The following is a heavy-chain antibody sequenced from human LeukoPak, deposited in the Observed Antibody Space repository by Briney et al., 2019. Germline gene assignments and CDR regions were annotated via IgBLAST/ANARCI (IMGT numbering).Heavy chain of an antibody. CDR2: IRSKANSYAT. V-gene: IGHV3-73*01. CDR1: GFTFSGSA. Sequence: GGSLRLSCAASGFTFSGSAMHWVRQASGKGLEWVGRIRSKANSYATAYTASVKGRFTISRDDSKNTAYLQMNSLKTEDTAVYYCTRQPLGYCSSTSCYLDSHWFDPWGQETLVTVSS. CDR3: TRQPLGYCSSTSCYLDSHWFDP. D-gene: IGHD2-2*01. J-gene: IGHJ5*02.